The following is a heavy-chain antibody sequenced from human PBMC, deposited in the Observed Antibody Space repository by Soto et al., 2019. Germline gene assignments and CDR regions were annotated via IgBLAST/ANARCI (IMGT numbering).Heavy chain of an antibody. CDR2: IYPGDSNT. Sequence: XDSLKVSWESSGYRFTSYVIGLVLQMPGKGLEWMGIIYPGDSNTRYSTSFQGQVTISVDKSISTAFLQWSSLKASDTAVYYCAKDRSRSYGSGYPLGYFDSWGQGTLVTVSS. CDR3: AKDRSRSYGSGYPLGYFDS. CDR1: GYRFTSYV. V-gene: IGHV5-51*01. D-gene: IGHD3-22*01. J-gene: IGHJ4*02.